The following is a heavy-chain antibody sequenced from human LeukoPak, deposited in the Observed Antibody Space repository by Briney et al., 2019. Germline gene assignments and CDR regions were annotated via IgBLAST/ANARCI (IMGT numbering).Heavy chain of an antibody. CDR3: AREETMVRGADFDY. Sequence: SQTLSLTCAISGDSVSSNSAAWNWIRQSPSRGLEWLGRTYYRSKWYNNYAVSVKSRITINPDTPKNQFSLQLNSATPDDTAVYYCAREETMVRGADFDYWGQGTLVTVSS. D-gene: IGHD3-10*01. V-gene: IGHV6-1*01. J-gene: IGHJ4*02. CDR2: TYYRSKWYN. CDR1: GDSVSSNSAA.